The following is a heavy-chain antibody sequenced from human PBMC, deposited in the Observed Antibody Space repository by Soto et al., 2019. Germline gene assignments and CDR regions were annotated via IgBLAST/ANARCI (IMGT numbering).Heavy chain of an antibody. D-gene: IGHD2-15*01. CDR1: GYTFTGYY. CDR3: ARGNCSGGSCSVELLSWFDP. CDR2: INPNSGGT. V-gene: IGHV1-2*04. Sequence: QVQLVQSGAEVKKPGASVKVSCKASGYTFTGYYMHWVRQAPGQGLEWMGWINPNSGGTNYAQKFQGWVTMARDTSISTAYMELSRLRSDDTAVYYCARGNCSGGSCSVELLSWFDPWGQGTLVTVSS. J-gene: IGHJ5*02.